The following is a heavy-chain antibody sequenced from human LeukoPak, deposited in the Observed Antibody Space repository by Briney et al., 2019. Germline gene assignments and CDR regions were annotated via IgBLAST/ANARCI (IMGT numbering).Heavy chain of an antibody. CDR3: ARGPPNWGMVGY. CDR1: GYTFTSYG. Sequence: GASVKVSCKASGYTFTSYGISWVRQAPGQGLEWMGWISAYNGNTNYAQKLQGRVTMTRDTSISTAYMELSSLTFEDTAVYYCARGPPNWGMVGYWGQGTLVTVSS. J-gene: IGHJ4*02. CDR2: ISAYNGNT. D-gene: IGHD7-27*01. V-gene: IGHV1-18*01.